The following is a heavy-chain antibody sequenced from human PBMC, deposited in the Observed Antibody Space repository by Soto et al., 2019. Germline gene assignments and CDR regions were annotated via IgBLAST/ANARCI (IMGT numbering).Heavy chain of an antibody. Sequence: PSETLSLTCAVYGGSFSGYYWSWIRQPPGKGLEWIGYIYYSGSTYYNPSLKSRVTISVDTSKNQFSLKLSSVTAADTAVYYCASSLLRFLEWLSPVDAFDIWGQGTMVTVS. J-gene: IGHJ3*02. D-gene: IGHD3-3*01. V-gene: IGHV4-30-4*01. CDR2: IYYSGST. CDR3: ASSLLRFLEWLSPVDAFDI. CDR1: GGSFSGYY.